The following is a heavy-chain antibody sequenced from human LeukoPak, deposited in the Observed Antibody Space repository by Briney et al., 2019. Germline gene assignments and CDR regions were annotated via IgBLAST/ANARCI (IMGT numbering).Heavy chain of an antibody. CDR3: VSENNYYSGDYLNWLDP. D-gene: IGHD3-22*01. CDR1: EGSVSSGSYY. Sequence: SETLSLTCTVSEGSVSSGSYYWSWIRQPPGRGLEWIGYIYYSGSTSYNPSLKSRVTISVDTSKSQFSLNLDSVTAADTAIYQCVSENNYYSGDYLNWLDPWGQGTLVTVSS. J-gene: IGHJ5*02. V-gene: IGHV4-61*01. CDR2: IYYSGST.